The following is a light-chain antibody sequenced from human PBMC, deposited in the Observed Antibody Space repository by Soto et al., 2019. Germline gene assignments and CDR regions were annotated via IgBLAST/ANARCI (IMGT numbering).Light chain of an antibody. CDR3: CSYAGSSDG. Sequence: QSVLTQPASVSGSPGQSITISCTGTSSDVGSYNLVSWYQQHPGKAPKLMIYEGSKRPSGVSNRFSGSKSGNTASLTISGLQAEDEADYYCCSYAGSSDGFGTGTKVTVL. CDR2: EGS. CDR1: SSDVGSYNL. J-gene: IGLJ1*01. V-gene: IGLV2-23*01.